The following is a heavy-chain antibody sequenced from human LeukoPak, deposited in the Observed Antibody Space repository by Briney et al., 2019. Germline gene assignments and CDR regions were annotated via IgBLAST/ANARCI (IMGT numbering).Heavy chain of an antibody. CDR3: ARDSYDYCDNNWFDP. J-gene: IGHJ5*02. D-gene: IGHD4-17*01. CDR2: ISSSGSYI. CDR1: GFTFSSYG. V-gene: IGHV3-21*01. Sequence: GGSLRLSCAASGFTFSSYGMNWVRQAPGKGLEWVSSISSSGSYIYYADSVKGRFTISRDNSKNSLYLQMNSLRAEDTAVYYCARDSYDYCDNNWFDPWGQGTLVTVSS.